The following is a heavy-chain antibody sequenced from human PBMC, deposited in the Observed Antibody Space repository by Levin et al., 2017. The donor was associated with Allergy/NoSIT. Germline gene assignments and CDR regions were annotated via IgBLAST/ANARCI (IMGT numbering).Heavy chain of an antibody. J-gene: IGHJ4*02. Sequence: ASVKVSCAASGFTFSNRAMSWVRQAAGKGLEWVSGITGDGDDTHYADSVKGRFTISRDNSKNTLFLQMNNLRADDTATYFCAKGNTIFGVGRLDYWGRGTPVTVSS. CDR3: AKGNTIFGVGRLDY. D-gene: IGHD3-3*01. CDR1: GFTFSNRA. CDR2: ITGDGDDT. V-gene: IGHV3-23*01.